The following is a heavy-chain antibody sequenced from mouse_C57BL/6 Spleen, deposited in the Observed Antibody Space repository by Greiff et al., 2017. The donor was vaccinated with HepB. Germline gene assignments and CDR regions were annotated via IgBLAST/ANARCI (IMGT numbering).Heavy chain of an antibody. V-gene: IGHV3-6*01. Sequence: EVHLVESGPGLVKPSQSLSLTCSVTGYSITSGYYWNWIRQFPGNKLEWMGYISYDGSNNYNPSLKNRISITRDTSKNQFFLKLNSVTTEDTATYYCARGDYGSSYPAWFAYWGQGTLVTVSA. CDR2: ISYDGSN. J-gene: IGHJ3*01. D-gene: IGHD1-1*01. CDR3: ARGDYGSSYPAWFAY. CDR1: GYSITSGYY.